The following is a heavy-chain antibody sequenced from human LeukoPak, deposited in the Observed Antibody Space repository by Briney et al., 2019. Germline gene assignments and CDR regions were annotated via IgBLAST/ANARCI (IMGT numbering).Heavy chain of an antibody. CDR1: GFTFSSYA. J-gene: IGHJ4*02. V-gene: IGHV3-23*01. CDR2: ISDSGGST. D-gene: IGHD6-19*01. Sequence: GGSLRLSCAASGFTFSSYAMSWVRQAPGEGLEWVSGISDSGGSTHYADSVKGRFTISRDNSKYMLYLQMNSLRAEDTAVYYCAKAGWYGGDFDYWGQGTLVTVSS. CDR3: AKAGWYGGDFDY.